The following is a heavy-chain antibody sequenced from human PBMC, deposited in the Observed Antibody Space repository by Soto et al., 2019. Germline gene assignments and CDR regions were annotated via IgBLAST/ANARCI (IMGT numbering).Heavy chain of an antibody. D-gene: IGHD3-16*01. J-gene: IGHJ4*02. CDR3: SGQLDYIWGAPPGDLDV. CDR2: ISSSSSTI. V-gene: IGHV3-48*01. Sequence: GGSLRLSCAASGFTFSSYSMNWVRQAPGKGLEWVSYISSSSSTIYYADSVKGRFTISRDNAKNSLYLQMNSLRAEDTAVYYCSGQLDYIWGAPPGDLDVWGQGTLVTVSS. CDR1: GFTFSSYS.